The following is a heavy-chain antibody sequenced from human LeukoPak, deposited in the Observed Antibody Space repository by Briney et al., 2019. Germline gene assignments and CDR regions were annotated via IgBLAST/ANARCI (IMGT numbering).Heavy chain of an antibody. CDR3: AKDFRSWYFWAAVSANDAFDI. CDR1: GFTSSSYG. V-gene: IGHV3-23*01. Sequence: GGSLRLSCAASGFTSSSYGMSWVRQAPGKGLEWVSAISGSGGTTYYADSVKGRFTISRDNSKNTLYLQMNSLRAEDTAVYYCAKDFRSWYFWAAVSANDAFDIWGQGTMVTVSS. J-gene: IGHJ3*02. D-gene: IGHD3/OR15-3a*01. CDR2: ISGSGGTT.